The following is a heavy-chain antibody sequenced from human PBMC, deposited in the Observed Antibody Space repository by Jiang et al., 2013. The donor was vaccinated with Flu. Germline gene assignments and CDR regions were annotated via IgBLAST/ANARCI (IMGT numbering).Heavy chain of an antibody. CDR2: IDPGDSSA. D-gene: IGHD2-21*02. CDR1: GYSFITYW. Sequence: GAEVKKPGESLRISCKASGYSFITYWITWVRQVPGKGLEWLGKIDPGDSSASYGQSFQGHVTISVDTSISTAYLQWNSLKASDTGIYYCATHYDVMTASDYWGQGTLVTVSS. J-gene: IGHJ4*02. V-gene: IGHV5-10-1*01. CDR3: ATHYDVMTASDY.